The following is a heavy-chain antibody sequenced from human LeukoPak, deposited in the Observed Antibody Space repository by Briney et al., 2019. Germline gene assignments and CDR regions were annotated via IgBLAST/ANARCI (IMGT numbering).Heavy chain of an antibody. V-gene: IGHV4-4*07. D-gene: IGHD6-6*01. Sequence: PSETLSLTCTVSGGSISSYYWSWIRQPAGKGLEWIGRIYTSGSTNYNPSLKSRVTMSVDTSKNQFSLKLSSVTAADTAVYYCAINGYSSSSYAFDIWGQGTMVTVSS. CDR3: AINGYSSSSYAFDI. CDR2: IYTSGST. CDR1: GGSISSYY. J-gene: IGHJ3*02.